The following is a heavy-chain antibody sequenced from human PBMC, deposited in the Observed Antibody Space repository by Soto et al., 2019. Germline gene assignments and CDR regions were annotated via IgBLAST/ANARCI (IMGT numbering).Heavy chain of an antibody. V-gene: IGHV3-33*01. J-gene: IGHJ4*02. CDR3: ARDGRSGWTSYQFDY. Sequence: VQLEESGGGVVQPGRSLRLSCAASGFIFSDYGMHWVRQSPGKGLEWVAVIWFDGGNEYYRDAVKGRFTISRDNANNVMYLQMNSLRAEDTATYYCARDGRSGWTSYQFDYWGQGALVTVSS. D-gene: IGHD6-19*01. CDR1: GFIFSDYG. CDR2: IWFDGGNE.